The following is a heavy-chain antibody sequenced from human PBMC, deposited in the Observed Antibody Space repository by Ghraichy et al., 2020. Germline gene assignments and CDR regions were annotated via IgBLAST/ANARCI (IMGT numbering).Heavy chain of an antibody. CDR1: GGSISSSSYY. CDR2: IYYSGST. V-gene: IGHV4-39*01. J-gene: IGHJ4*02. Sequence: SETLSLTCTVSGGSISSSSYYWGWIRQPPGKGLEWIGSIYYSGSTYYNPSLKSRVTISVDTSKNQFSLKLSSVTAADTAVYYCARQILRYDFWSGRYFDYWGQGTLVTVSS. CDR3: ARQILRYDFWSGRYFDY. D-gene: IGHD3-3*01.